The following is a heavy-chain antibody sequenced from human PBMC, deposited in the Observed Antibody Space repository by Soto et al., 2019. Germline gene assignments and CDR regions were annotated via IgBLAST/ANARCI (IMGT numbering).Heavy chain of an antibody. CDR1: GFTFSNYW. CDR2: INSVGSVS. V-gene: IGHV3-74*02. Sequence: EVQLVESGGGLVQPGGSLRLSCAASGFTFSNYWMYWVRQAPGKGLEWVSRINSVGSVSSYADSVKGRLTISRANVKNTLYLQMDSLRAEDTAVYYCARGDCVGGTCYSLAGSFYYYMDVWGKGTTVTVFS. D-gene: IGHD2-15*01. CDR3: ARGDCVGGTCYSLAGSFYYYMDV. J-gene: IGHJ6*03.